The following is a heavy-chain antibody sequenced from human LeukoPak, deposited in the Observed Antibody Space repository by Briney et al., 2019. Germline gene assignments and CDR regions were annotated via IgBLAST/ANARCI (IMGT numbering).Heavy chain of an antibody. Sequence: PGGSLRLSCAASGFTFSNYAMHWVRQAPGKGLEWVAFIRSDGNNIHYADSVKGRFTISRDNSKNTLYLQMNSLRAEDTAVYYCAKPSDGYNRYYFDYWGQGTLVTVSS. V-gene: IGHV3-30*02. CDR1: GFTFSNYA. CDR2: IRSDGNNI. D-gene: IGHD5-24*01. J-gene: IGHJ4*02. CDR3: AKPSDGYNRYYFDY.